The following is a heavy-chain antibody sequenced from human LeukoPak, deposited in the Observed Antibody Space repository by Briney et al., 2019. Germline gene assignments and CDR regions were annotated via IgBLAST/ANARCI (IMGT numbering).Heavy chain of an antibody. J-gene: IGHJ4*02. CDR3: AKDVGWDNYFDY. CDR2: ITWDGGRT. V-gene: IGHV3-43D*03. Sequence: GGSLRLSCVASGFTFDDHAMHWVRQAPGKGLEWVSFITWDGGRTYYAASVKGRFNISRDNSKNSLYLQMNSLRADDTAFYYCAKDVGWDNYFDYWGQGTLVTVSS. CDR1: GFTFDDHA. D-gene: IGHD1-26*01.